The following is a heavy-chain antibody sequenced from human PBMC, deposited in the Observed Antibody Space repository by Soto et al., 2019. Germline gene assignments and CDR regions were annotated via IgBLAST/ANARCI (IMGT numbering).Heavy chain of an antibody. V-gene: IGHV3-23*01. J-gene: IGHJ6*03. CDR1: GFTFSSYG. Sequence: GGSLRLSCAASGFTFSSYGMSWVRQAPGKGLEWVSAISGSGGSTYYADSVKGRFTVSRDNSKSTLYLQMNSLRAEDTAVYYFTKDREELTGNYYYYMGVWGKGTTVTVSS. CDR3: TKDREELTGNYYYYMGV. CDR2: ISGSGGST. D-gene: IGHD3-9*01.